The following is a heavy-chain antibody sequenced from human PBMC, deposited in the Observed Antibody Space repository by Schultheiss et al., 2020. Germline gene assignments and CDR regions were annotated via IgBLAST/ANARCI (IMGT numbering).Heavy chain of an antibody. D-gene: IGHD6-19*01. CDR1: GFTFSSYA. J-gene: IGHJ4*02. V-gene: IGHV3-30*01. CDR3: ASLKYSSGWSPSDY. CDR2: ISYDGSNK. Sequence: WGSLRLTCAASGFTFSSYAMHWVRQAPGKGLEWVAVISYDGSNKYYADSVKGRFTISRDNSKNTLYLQMNSLRAEDTAVYYCASLKYSSGWSPSDYWGQGTLVTVSS.